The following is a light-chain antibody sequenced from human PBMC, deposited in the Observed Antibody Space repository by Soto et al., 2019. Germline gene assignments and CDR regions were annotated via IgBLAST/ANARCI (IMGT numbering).Light chain of an antibody. Sequence: EIVMTQSPATLSVSPGERATLSCRASQSVSSSLAWYQQKPGQAPRLLIHGASTRATGIPARFSGSGSETEFTLTISSLQSEDFAVYYCQQYNNWWTFGQGTKVEIK. CDR3: QQYNNWWT. V-gene: IGKV3-15*01. CDR1: QSVSSS. CDR2: GAS. J-gene: IGKJ1*01.